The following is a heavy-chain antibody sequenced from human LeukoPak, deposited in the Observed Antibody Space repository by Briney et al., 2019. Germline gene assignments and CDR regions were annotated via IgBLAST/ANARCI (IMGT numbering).Heavy chain of an antibody. Sequence: GGSLRLSCAASGFTFSNYAMSWVRQAPGKGLEWVSTISGSGGTTYYADSVKGRFTISRDNSKNTLFLQMNSLRAEDTAVYYCAEIYSRYFDYWGQGTLVTVSS. V-gene: IGHV3-23*01. CDR1: GFTFSNYA. D-gene: IGHD5-18*01. J-gene: IGHJ4*02. CDR2: ISGSGGTT. CDR3: AEIYSRYFDY.